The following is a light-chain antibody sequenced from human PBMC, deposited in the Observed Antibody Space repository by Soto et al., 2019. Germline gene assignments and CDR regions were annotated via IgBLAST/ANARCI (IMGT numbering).Light chain of an antibody. CDR3: CSYAGVALYV. CDR2: EGS. Sequence: QSALTQPASVSGSPGQSITISCTGTSSDVGSYNLVSWYQQHPGKAPKLMIYEGSKRPSGVSNRFSGSKSGNTASLTISGLQAEDEADYYCCSYAGVALYVFGTGTKATVL. J-gene: IGLJ1*01. CDR1: SSDVGSYNL. V-gene: IGLV2-23*01.